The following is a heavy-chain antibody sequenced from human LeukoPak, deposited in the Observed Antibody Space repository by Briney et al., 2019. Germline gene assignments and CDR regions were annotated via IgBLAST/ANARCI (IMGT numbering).Heavy chain of an antibody. D-gene: IGHD2-2*01. J-gene: IGHJ5*02. CDR1: GGSISSGSYY. CDR2: IYTSGST. V-gene: IGHV4-61*02. CDR3: ARDSSSFSQYNWFDP. Sequence: SETLSLTCTVSGGSISSGSYYWSWIRQPAGKGLEWIGRIYTSGSTNYNPSLKSRVTVSVDTSKNQFSLKLSSVTAADTAVYYCARDSSSFSQYNWFDPWGQGTLVTVSS.